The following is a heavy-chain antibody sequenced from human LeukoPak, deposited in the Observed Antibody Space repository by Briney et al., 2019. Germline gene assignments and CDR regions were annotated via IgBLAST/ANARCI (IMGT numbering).Heavy chain of an antibody. CDR3: ARAPQVRGVNAFDI. Sequence: PSETLSLTCTVSGGSISSYYWSWIRQPPGKGLEWIGYIYYSGSTNYNPSLKSRVTISVDTSKNQFSLKLSSVTAADTAVYYCARAPQVRGVNAFDIWGQGTMVTVSS. J-gene: IGHJ3*02. D-gene: IGHD3-10*01. CDR1: GGSISSYY. CDR2: IYYSGST. V-gene: IGHV4-59*01.